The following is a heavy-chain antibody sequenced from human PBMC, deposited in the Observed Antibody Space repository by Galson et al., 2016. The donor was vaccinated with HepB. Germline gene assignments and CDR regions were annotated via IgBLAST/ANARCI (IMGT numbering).Heavy chain of an antibody. CDR3: SRGRRQTEQLDQAKIYFDY. J-gene: IGHJ4*02. D-gene: IGHD1-1*01. CDR1: GGSMISYY. CDR2: MSYSGSA. Sequence: SETLSLTCSVSGGSMISYYWSWIRQPPGQGLEWIGYMSYSGSASYNPSLRSRVTISLDTSKKQISLRLRSVTAEDTAVYFCSRGRRQTEQLDQAKIYFDYWGQGSQVTVSS. V-gene: IGHV4-59*01.